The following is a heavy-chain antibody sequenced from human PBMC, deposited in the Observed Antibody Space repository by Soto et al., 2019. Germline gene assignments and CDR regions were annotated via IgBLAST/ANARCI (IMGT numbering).Heavy chain of an antibody. Sequence: QVQVVQSGAEVKKPGSSVKVSCKASGGTFSSYAISWVRQAPGQGLEWMGGIIPISDTTNYAQKFQGRVTTTADESKSTAYMELSSLRSEDTAVYYCARSQGSSTSLEIYYYYYYGMDVWGQGTTVTVSS. V-gene: IGHV1-69*01. CDR2: IIPISDTT. J-gene: IGHJ6*02. CDR3: ARSQGSSTSLEIYYYYYYGMDV. CDR1: GGTFSSYA. D-gene: IGHD2-2*01.